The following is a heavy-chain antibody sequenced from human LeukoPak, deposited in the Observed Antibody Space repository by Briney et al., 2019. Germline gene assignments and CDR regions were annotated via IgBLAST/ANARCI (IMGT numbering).Heavy chain of an antibody. Sequence: GSSVRVSCKASGGTFSSYAISWVRQAPGQGLEWMGRIIPILGIANYAQKFQGRVTITADKSTSTAYMELSSLRSEDTAVYYCARDPPPGIAAAGTHFQHWGQGTLVTVSS. CDR1: GGTFSSYA. CDR3: ARDPPPGIAAAGTHFQH. J-gene: IGHJ1*01. V-gene: IGHV1-69*04. D-gene: IGHD6-13*01. CDR2: IIPILGIA.